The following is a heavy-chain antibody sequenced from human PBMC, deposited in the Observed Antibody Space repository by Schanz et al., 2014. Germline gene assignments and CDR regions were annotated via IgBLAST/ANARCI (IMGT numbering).Heavy chain of an antibody. V-gene: IGHV4-59*01. Sequence: QVQLQESGPGLVKPSETLSLTCTVSGGSISSYYWNWIRQPPGKGLEWIGYVYYTGSTTYNPSLKSRVTISFVPSKRQFSLKLSSVTAADTAVYYCARDKVTTLGYYGMDVWGQGTTVTVSS. CDR1: GGSISSYY. CDR2: VYYTGST. J-gene: IGHJ6*02. CDR3: ARDKVTTLGYYGMDV. D-gene: IGHD3-10*02.